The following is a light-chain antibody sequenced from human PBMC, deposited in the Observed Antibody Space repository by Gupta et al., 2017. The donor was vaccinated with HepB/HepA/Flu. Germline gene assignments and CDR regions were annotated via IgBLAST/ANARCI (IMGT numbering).Light chain of an antibody. Sequence: DIQLTQSPSFLSASVGDRVTITCRASQGISSYLAWYQQKPGKAPKLLIYAASTLQSGVPSRFSGSGSGTEFTLTISSLQPEDFATYYCQQRNSYSITFGQGTLVEIK. CDR2: AAS. J-gene: IGKJ5*01. CDR1: QGISSY. CDR3: QQRNSYSIT. V-gene: IGKV1-9*01.